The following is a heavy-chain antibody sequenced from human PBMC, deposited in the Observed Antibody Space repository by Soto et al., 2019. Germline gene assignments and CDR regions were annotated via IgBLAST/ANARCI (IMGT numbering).Heavy chain of an antibody. Sequence: QVQLVQSGAEVKKTGSSVKVSCKASGGTFSIYGFSWGRQAPGQGPELIGGIIPILTTPNYAQKFHGRVTIVADESTTTVYMELSSLKSEDTAVYYCATSVGIAPTGEDGMDVWGQGTSVTVSS. CDR3: ATSVGIAPTGEDGMDV. CDR2: IIPILTTP. D-gene: IGHD2-8*02. J-gene: IGHJ6*02. V-gene: IGHV1-69*01. CDR1: GGTFSIYG.